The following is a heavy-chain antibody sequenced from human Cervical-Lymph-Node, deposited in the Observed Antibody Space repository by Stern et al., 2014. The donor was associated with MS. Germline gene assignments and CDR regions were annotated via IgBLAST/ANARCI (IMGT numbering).Heavy chain of an antibody. Sequence: VQLVESGGGLVKPGGSLRLSCAASRFTFSSYSMNWVRQAPGKGLEWVSSISSSSSYIYYADSVKGRFTISRDNAKNSLYLQMNSLRAEDTAVYYCARGGITMVRTFDYWGQGTLVTVSS. J-gene: IGHJ4*02. CDR2: ISSSSSYI. CDR1: RFTFSSYS. D-gene: IGHD3-10*01. CDR3: ARGGITMVRTFDY. V-gene: IGHV3-21*01.